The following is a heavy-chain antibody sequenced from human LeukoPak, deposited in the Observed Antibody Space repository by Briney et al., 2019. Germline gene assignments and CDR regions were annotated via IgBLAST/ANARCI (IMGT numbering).Heavy chain of an antibody. V-gene: IGHV3-48*02. D-gene: IGHD3-22*01. Sequence: GGSLRLSCAASGFGFSTYSMNWIRQAPGKGLEWVSYISSSSSRIYYADSVKGRFTISRDNAKNSLYLQMNSLRDEDTAVYYCARELYFYDSSGYYYWGQGTLVTVSS. CDR3: ARELYFYDSSGYYY. CDR2: ISSSSSRI. CDR1: GFGFSTYS. J-gene: IGHJ4*02.